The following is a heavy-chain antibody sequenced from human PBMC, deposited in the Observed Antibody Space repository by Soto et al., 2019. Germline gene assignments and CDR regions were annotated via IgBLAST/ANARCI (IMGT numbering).Heavy chain of an antibody. Sequence: EVQLVESGGGLVKPGGSLRLSCAASGFTFSNAWMSWVRQAPGRGLEWVGRIKSKTDGGTTDYAAPVKGRFTISRDDSTNTLYLQMNSLKTEDTAVYYCTTYGSGRKFDYWGQGTVVTVSS. D-gene: IGHD3-10*01. CDR2: IKSKTDGGTT. V-gene: IGHV3-15*01. CDR1: GFTFSNAW. CDR3: TTYGSGRKFDY. J-gene: IGHJ4*02.